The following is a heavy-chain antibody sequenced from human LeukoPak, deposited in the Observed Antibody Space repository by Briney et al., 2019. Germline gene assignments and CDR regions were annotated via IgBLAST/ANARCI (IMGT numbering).Heavy chain of an antibody. D-gene: IGHD3-10*01. V-gene: IGHV1-2*02. J-gene: IGHJ4*02. CDR1: GYTFTGCY. CDR2: INPNSGGT. Sequence: ASVKVSCKASGYTFTGCYMHWVRQAPGQGLEWMGWINPNSGGTNYAQKFQGRVTMTRDTSISTAYMELSRLRSDDTAVYYCARDLIWFGESNVDYWGQGTLVTVSS. CDR3: ARDLIWFGESNVDY.